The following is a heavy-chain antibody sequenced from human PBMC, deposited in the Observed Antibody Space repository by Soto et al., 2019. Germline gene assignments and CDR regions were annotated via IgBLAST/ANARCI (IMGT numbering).Heavy chain of an antibody. CDR2: INAGNGNT. J-gene: IGHJ3*02. CDR1: GYTFTSYA. Sequence: ASVKVSYKASGYTFTSYAMHWVRQAPGQRLEWMGWINAGNGNTKYSQKFQGRVTITRDTSASTAYMELSSLRSEDTAVYYCARGGYYRNAFDIWGQGTMVTVS. V-gene: IGHV1-3*01. CDR3: ARGGYYRNAFDI. D-gene: IGHD4-4*01.